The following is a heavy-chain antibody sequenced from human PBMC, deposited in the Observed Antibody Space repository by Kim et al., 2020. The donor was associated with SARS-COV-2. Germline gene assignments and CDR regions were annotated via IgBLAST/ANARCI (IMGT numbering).Heavy chain of an antibody. CDR3: SLVVTAILN. D-gene: IGHD2-21*02. J-gene: IGHJ4*02. Sequence: SETLSLTCTVSGYSISSGYYWGWIRQPPGKGLEWIGCIYHSGSTYYNPSLKSRVPISVDTSKNQFSLKLSSVTAADTAVYYCSLVVTAILNWGQGTLVTVSS. V-gene: IGHV4-38-2*02. CDR2: IYHSGST. CDR1: GYSISSGYY.